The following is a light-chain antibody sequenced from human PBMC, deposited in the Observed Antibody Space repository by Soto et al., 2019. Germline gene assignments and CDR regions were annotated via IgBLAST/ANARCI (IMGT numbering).Light chain of an antibody. CDR3: QQYGRSPLT. CDR1: QSLSSDF. Sequence: EIVWTQCPGTLSLSPGERAILSCRASQSLSSDFLAWYQQKPGQAPRLLIYSSSNRATGIPDRFSGSGSGTDFTLTISRLEPADFAVYYCQQYGRSPLTFGGGSKVDIK. V-gene: IGKV3-20*01. J-gene: IGKJ4*01. CDR2: SSS.